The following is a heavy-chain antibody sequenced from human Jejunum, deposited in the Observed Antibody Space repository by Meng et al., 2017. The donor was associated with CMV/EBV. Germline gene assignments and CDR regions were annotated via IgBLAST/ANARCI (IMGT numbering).Heavy chain of an antibody. V-gene: IGHV2-70*20. J-gene: IGHJ5*02. D-gene: IGHD2-21*01. CDR2: IDWDDDK. Sequence: SGCSLNTTGMYVSWVRQPPGKALEWLALIDWDDDKYYSTSLQTRLTISKDTSKNQVVLKMTNMDPVDTGTYYCARIGTIAGWFDPWGQGTLVTVSS. CDR3: ARIGTIAGWFDP. CDR1: GCSLNTTGMY.